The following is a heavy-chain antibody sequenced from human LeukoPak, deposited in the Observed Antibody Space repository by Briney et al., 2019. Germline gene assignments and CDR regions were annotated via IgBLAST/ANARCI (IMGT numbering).Heavy chain of an antibody. CDR2: INHSGST. V-gene: IGHV4-34*01. CDR1: SGSFSGYY. D-gene: IGHD6-19*01. Sequence: SETLSLTCAVYSGSFSGYYWSWIRQPPGKGLEWTGEINHSGSTNYNPSLKSRVTISVDTSKNQFSLKLSSVTAADTAVYYCARVRQWLGVPFDYWGQGTLVTVSS. J-gene: IGHJ4*02. CDR3: ARVRQWLGVPFDY.